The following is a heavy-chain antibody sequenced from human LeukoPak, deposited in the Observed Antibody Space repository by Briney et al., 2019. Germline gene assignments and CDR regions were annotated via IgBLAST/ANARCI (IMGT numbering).Heavy chain of an antibody. CDR1: GFTFSTYA. CDR3: ARSYRRGAITMLRVVANRGAFDI. CDR2: ISFDGSNK. J-gene: IGHJ3*02. V-gene: IGHV3-30*04. Sequence: GGSLRLSCAASGFTFSTYAMHWVRQAPGKGLEWVALISFDGSNKYYADSVKGRFTISRDSSKNTLYLQMNSLRAADTAVYYCARSYRRGAITMLRVVANRGAFDIWGQGTMVTVSS. D-gene: IGHD3-10*01.